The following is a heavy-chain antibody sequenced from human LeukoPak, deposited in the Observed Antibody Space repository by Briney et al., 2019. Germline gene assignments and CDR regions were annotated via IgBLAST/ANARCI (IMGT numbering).Heavy chain of an antibody. Sequence: SQTLSLTCTVSGVSISSGGYYWSWIRQHPGKGLEWIGYIYYSGSTYYNPSLKSRVTISVDTSKNQFSLKLSSVTAADTAVYYCATAATGDDAFDIWGQGIMVSVSS. J-gene: IGHJ3*02. CDR3: ATAATGDDAFDI. CDR2: IYYSGST. D-gene: IGHD3-16*01. V-gene: IGHV4-31*03. CDR1: GVSISSGGYY.